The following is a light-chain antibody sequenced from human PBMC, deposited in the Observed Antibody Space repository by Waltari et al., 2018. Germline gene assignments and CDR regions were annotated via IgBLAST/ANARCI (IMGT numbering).Light chain of an antibody. J-gene: IGLJ1*01. CDR2: EVS. CDR3: SSYTSSSTLV. Sequence: QSALTQPASVSGSPRQSIPISCTGTSSDVGGYNYVSWYQQHPGKAPKLMIYEVSNRPSGVSNRFSGSKSGNTASLTISGLQAEDEADYYCSSYTSSSTLVFGTGTKVTVL. V-gene: IGLV2-14*01. CDR1: SSDVGGYNY.